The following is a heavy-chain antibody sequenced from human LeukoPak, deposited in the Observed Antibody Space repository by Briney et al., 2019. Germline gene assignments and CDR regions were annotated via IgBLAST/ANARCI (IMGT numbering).Heavy chain of an antibody. Sequence: KPSETLSLTCTVSGGSISTSNYYWGWIRQAPGKGLEWIGSIYNGGGTHYNPSLKSRVTISIDTSKNQFSLNLSSVTAADTAVYYCARYMSSTAQDYWGQGTLVTVSS. D-gene: IGHD5-18*01. J-gene: IGHJ4*02. CDR2: IYNGGGT. CDR1: GGSISTSNYY. V-gene: IGHV4-39*01. CDR3: ARYMSSTAQDY.